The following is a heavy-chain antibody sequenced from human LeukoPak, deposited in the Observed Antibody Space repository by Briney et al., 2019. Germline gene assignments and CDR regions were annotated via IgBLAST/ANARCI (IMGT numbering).Heavy chain of an antibody. CDR2: IYHSGST. V-gene: IGHV4-4*02. D-gene: IGHD6-13*01. Sequence: SGTLSLTCAVSGGSISNDNWWSWVRQPPGKGLEWIGEIYHSGSTNYNPSLKSRVTISVDTSKNQFSLKLSSVTAADTAVYYCARVGGSSWYVSFYDYWGQGTLVTVSS. J-gene: IGHJ4*02. CDR3: ARVGGSSWYVSFYDY. CDR1: GGSISNDNW.